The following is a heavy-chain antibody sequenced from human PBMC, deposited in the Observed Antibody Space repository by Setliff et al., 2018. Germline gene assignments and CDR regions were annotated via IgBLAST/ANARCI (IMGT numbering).Heavy chain of an antibody. CDR1: TFTFTKYA. J-gene: IGHJ5*02. CDR3: ARDVYDFRTGQADP. V-gene: IGHV3-23*01. D-gene: IGHD3-3*01. CDR2: IGASGDRT. Sequence: GGSLRLSCVASTFTFTKYAVTWVRQAPGKGLEWVSSIGASGDRTYYADSVKGRFTISRDNSRNSLYLQMNSLRTEDTGVYYCARDVYDFRTGQADPWGQGTLVTVSS.